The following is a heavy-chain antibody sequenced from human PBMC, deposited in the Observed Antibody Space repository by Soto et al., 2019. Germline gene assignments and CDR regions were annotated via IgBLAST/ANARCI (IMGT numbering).Heavy chain of an antibody. Sequence: SVKVSCKASGFTFTSSAVQWVRQARGQRLEWIGWIVVGSGNTNYAQKFQERVTITRDMSTSTAYMEPSSLRSEDTAVYYCAANTGGYYYYYYGMDVWGQGTTVTVSS. V-gene: IGHV1-58*01. CDR2: IVVGSGNT. J-gene: IGHJ6*02. CDR1: GFTFTSSA. D-gene: IGHD2-8*02. CDR3: AANTGGYYYYYYGMDV.